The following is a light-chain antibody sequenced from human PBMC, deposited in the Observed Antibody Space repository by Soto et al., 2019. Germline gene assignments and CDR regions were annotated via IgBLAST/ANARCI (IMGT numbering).Light chain of an antibody. V-gene: IGKV3-11*01. J-gene: IGKJ5*01. CDR2: DAS. CDR1: QSVSSY. CDR3: QQYGSSPPIT. Sequence: ENVLTQSPATLSLSPGERATLSCRASQSVSSYLAWYQQKPGQAPRLLIYDASNRATGIPARFSGSGSGTDFTLTISSLEPEDFAVYYCQQYGSSPPITFGQGTRLEIK.